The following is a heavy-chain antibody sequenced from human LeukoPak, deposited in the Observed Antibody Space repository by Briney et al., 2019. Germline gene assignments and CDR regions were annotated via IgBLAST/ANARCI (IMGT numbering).Heavy chain of an antibody. CDR3: ARDYYDSSGFDWFDP. CDR2: ISSSSSYI. D-gene: IGHD3-22*01. V-gene: IGHV3-21*01. Sequence: GSLRLSCAASGFTFSSYSMNWVCQAPGKGLEWVSSISSSSSYIYYADSVKGRFTISRDNAKNSLYLQMNSLRAEDTAVYYCARDYYDSSGFDWFDPWGQGTLVTVSS. CDR1: GFTFSSYS. J-gene: IGHJ5*02.